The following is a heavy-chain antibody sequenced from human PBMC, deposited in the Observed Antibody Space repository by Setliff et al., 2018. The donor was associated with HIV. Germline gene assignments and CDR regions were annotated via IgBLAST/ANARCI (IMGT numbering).Heavy chain of an antibody. CDR2: INHSGST. D-gene: IGHD3-3*01. Sequence: SETLSLTCAVYGGSFSGYYWSWIRQPPGKGLEWIGEINHSGSTNYNPSLKSRVTISVDTSKNQFSLKLSSVTAADTAVYYCASLITYYDFWSGYYSPIGFDYWGQGTLVTVSS. V-gene: IGHV4-34*01. J-gene: IGHJ4*02. CDR1: GGSFSGYY. CDR3: ASLITYYDFWSGYYSPIGFDY.